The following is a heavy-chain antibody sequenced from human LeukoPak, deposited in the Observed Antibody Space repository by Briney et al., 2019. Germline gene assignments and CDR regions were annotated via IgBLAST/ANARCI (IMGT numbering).Heavy chain of an antibody. D-gene: IGHD3-16*02. CDR3: ARDSYTDYYYGMDV. CDR1: GFTFSSYS. CDR2: ISSSSSYI. J-gene: IGHJ6*04. V-gene: IGHV3-21*01. Sequence: GGSLRLSCAASGFTFSSYSMNWVRQAPGKGLEWVSSISSSSSYIYYADSVKGRFTISRDNAKNSLYLQMNSLRDEDTAVYYCARDSYTDYYYGMDVWGKGTTVTVSS.